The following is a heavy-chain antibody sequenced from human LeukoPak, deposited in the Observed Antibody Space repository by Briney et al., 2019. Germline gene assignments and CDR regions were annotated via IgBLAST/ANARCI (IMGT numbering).Heavy chain of an antibody. Sequence: PSETLSLTCAVYGGSFSGYYWSWIRQPPGKGLEWIGEINHSGSTNYNPSLKSRVTISVDTSKNQFSLKLSSVTAADTAVYYCARRVGVLGYYYYYYMDVWGKGTTVTVSS. CDR1: GGSFSGYY. CDR2: INHSGST. CDR3: ARRVGVLGYYYYYYMDV. D-gene: IGHD3-16*01. J-gene: IGHJ6*03. V-gene: IGHV4-34*01.